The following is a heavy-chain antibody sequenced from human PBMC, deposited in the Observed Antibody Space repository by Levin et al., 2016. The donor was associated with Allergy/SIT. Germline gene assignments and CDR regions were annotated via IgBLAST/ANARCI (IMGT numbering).Heavy chain of an antibody. D-gene: IGHD2-15*01. Sequence: VRQAPGKGLEWVAVIWYDGSNKYYADSVKGRFTISRDNSKNTLYLQMNSLRAEDTAVYYCAREKKVVAATRRGYYGMDVWGQGTTVTVSS. CDR2: IWYDGSNK. J-gene: IGHJ6*02. V-gene: IGHV3-33*01. CDR3: AREKKVVAATRRGYYGMDV.